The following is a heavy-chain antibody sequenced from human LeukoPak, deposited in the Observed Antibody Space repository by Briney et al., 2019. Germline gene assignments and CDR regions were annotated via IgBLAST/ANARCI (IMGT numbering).Heavy chain of an antibody. CDR2: ISRAGSPI. D-gene: IGHD1-14*01. J-gene: IGHJ4*01. Sequence: GGSLRLSCTASGITFSDYYMNWIRQAPGKGLEWLSFISRAGSPIYYADSVKGRFTISRDNAKNSLYLQMNSLRVEDTAMYYCVITAGPPTDHWGQGALVTVSS. CDR1: GITFSDYY. V-gene: IGHV3-11*04. CDR3: VITAGPPTDH.